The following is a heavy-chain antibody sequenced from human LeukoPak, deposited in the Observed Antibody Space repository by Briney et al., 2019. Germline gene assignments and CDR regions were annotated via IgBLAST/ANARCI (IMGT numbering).Heavy chain of an antibody. CDR2: ISSDGSSA. CDR3: ARRRTIGDYDY. J-gene: IGHJ4*02. Sequence: GGSLRLPCAASGFTFSNYWMHWVRQAPGKGLMWAARISSDGSSADHADSVKGRFTISRDNAKNTLYLQMNSLRVEDTAVYYCARRRTIGDYDYWGQGTLVTVSS. D-gene: IGHD3-16*01. V-gene: IGHV3-74*01. CDR1: GFTFSNYW.